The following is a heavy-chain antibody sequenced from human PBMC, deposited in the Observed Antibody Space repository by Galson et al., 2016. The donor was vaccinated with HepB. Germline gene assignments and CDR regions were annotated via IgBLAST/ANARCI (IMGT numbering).Heavy chain of an antibody. D-gene: IGHD1-26*01. CDR3: ARGDIVGAIFDY. V-gene: IGHV3-21*01. J-gene: IGHJ4*02. CDR1: GFTFSSYS. Sequence: SLRLSCAASGFTFSSYSMNWVRQAPGKGLEWVSSISSSSSYIYYADSVKGRFTISRDNAKNSLYLQMNSLSAEDTAVYYCARGDIVGAIFDYWGQGTLVTVSS. CDR2: ISSSSSYI.